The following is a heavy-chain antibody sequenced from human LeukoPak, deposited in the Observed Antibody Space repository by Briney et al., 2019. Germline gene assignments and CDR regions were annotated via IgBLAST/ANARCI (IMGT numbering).Heavy chain of an antibody. V-gene: IGHV4-34*01. CDR3: ARHEGGCSSTSCLIGYAFDI. CDR1: GGSFSGYY. J-gene: IGHJ3*02. Sequence: PSETLSLTCAVYGGSFSGYYWSWIRQPPGKGLEWIGEINHSGSTNYNPSLKSRVTISVDTSKNQFSLKLSSVTAADTAVYYCARHEGGCSSTSCLIGYAFDIWGQGTMVTVSS. D-gene: IGHD2-2*01. CDR2: INHSGST.